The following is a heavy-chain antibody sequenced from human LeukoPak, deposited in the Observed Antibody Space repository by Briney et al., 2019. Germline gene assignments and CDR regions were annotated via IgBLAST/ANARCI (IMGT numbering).Heavy chain of an antibody. Sequence: GGSLRLSCAASGFTFSSYSMNWVRQAPGKGLEWVSAISGSGGSTYYADSVKGRFTISRDNSKNTLYLQMNSLRAEDTAVYYCAKDYYDETDYWGQGTLVTVSS. CDR3: AKDYYDETDY. CDR2: ISGSGGST. V-gene: IGHV3-23*01. J-gene: IGHJ4*02. CDR1: GFTFSSYS. D-gene: IGHD3-22*01.